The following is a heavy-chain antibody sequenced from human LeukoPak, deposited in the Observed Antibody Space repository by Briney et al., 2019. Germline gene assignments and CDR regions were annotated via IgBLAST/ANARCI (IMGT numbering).Heavy chain of an antibody. CDR1: GFTFGSYG. CDR2: IWYDGSNK. Sequence: PGGSLRLSCAASGFTFGSYGMHWVRQAPGKGLEGVAVIWYDGSNKYYADSVKGRFTISRDNSKNTLYMQMNSLRAEDTAVYYCAKGIWLVRGVMEYYFDYWGQGTLVTVSS. V-gene: IGHV3-33*06. D-gene: IGHD3-10*01. J-gene: IGHJ4*02. CDR3: AKGIWLVRGVMEYYFDY.